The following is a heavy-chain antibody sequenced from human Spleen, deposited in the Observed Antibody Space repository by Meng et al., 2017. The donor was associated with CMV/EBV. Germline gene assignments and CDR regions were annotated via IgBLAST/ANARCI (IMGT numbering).Heavy chain of an antibody. V-gene: IGHV1-69*05. CDR2: IIPIFGTA. J-gene: IGHJ6*02. CDR3: ARSAGIAAEAIRRGRYYYYGMDV. Sequence: SVKVSCKASGYTITSYGISWVRQAPGQGLEWMGGIIPIFGTANYAQKFQGRVTITTDESTSTAYMELSSLRSEDTAVYYCARSAGIAAEAIRRGRYYYYGMDVWGQGTMVTVSS. D-gene: IGHD6-13*01. CDR1: GYTITSYG.